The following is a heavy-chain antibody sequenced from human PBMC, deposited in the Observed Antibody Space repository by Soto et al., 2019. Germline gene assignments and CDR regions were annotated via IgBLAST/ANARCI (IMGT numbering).Heavy chain of an antibody. V-gene: IGHV4-31*03. CDR1: GGSISSGGYY. D-gene: IGHD3-10*01. Sequence: QVQLQESGPGLVKPSQTLSLTCTVSGGSISSGGYYWSWIRQHPGKGLEWIGYIYYSGSTYYNPSLKSRVTISVDTSKNQFSLKLSSVTAADTAVYYCARGVILRFGELLSQIDYWGQGTLVTVSS. CDR2: IYYSGST. CDR3: ARGVILRFGELLSQIDY. J-gene: IGHJ4*02.